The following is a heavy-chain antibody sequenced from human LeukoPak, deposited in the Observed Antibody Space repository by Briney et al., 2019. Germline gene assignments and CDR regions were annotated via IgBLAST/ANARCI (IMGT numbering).Heavy chain of an antibody. Sequence: GGSLRLSCAASGFTFSGHWMSWVRQAPGKGLEWVSVIYTGGTTYYADSVKGRFTISRDSSKNTLYLQMSSLRVEDTAVYYCARQQWLAGFDYWGQGTLGTVSS. J-gene: IGHJ4*02. V-gene: IGHV3-66*04. CDR2: IYTGGTT. CDR3: ARQQWLAGFDY. CDR1: GFTFSGHW. D-gene: IGHD6-19*01.